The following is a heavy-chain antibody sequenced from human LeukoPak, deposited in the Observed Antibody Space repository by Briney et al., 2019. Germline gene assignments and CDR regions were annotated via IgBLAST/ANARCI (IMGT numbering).Heavy chain of an antibody. J-gene: IGHJ5*02. CDR3: ATTYIYNGIPGWFDP. V-gene: IGHV3-23*01. Sequence: PGGSLRLSCVASGTTFTTRAMSWVRQIPGKGXXXXXXXRDSGVVTHYADSVQGRFTISRDNSKNTLYLHMDNLRVADTAVYYCATTYIYNGIPGWFDPWGQGTQVTVSS. D-gene: IGHD1-14*01. CDR2: XRDSGVVT. CDR1: GTTFTTRA.